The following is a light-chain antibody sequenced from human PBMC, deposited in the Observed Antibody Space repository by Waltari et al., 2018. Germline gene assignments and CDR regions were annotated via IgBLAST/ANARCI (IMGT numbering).Light chain of an antibody. CDR3: SSYTSSSTGV. J-gene: IGLJ2*01. V-gene: IGLV2-14*03. Sequence: QSALTQPASVSGSPGQSITISCTGTSSDVGGYNYVSWYQQHPGKAPKLMIYDVSNRHSGVSNRFSGSKSGNTASLSISGIQAEDEADYYCSSYTSSSTGVFGGGTKLTVL. CDR2: DVS. CDR1: SSDVGGYNY.